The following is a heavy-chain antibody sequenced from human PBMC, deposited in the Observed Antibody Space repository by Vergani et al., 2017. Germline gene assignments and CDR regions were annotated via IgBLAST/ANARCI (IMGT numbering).Heavy chain of an antibody. J-gene: IGHJ4*02. V-gene: IGHV3-30*02. CDR3: AKGHSGQIGSPHDYYFDY. Sequence: QVSLVESGGGVVQPGGSLRLSCAASGFIFNYYGINWVRQAPGKGLEWVSFIRSDGGSEMYADSVRGRFTISRDNSKNTVSLEMLSLRTEDTAVYYCAKGHSGQIGSPHDYYFDYWGQGTLVTVSS. D-gene: IGHD1-26*01. CDR1: GFIFNYYG. CDR2: IRSDGGSE.